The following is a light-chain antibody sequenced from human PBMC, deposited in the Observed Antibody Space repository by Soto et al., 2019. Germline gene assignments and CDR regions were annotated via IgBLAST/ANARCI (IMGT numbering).Light chain of an antibody. V-gene: IGKV3-20*01. CDR1: QSVSSSY. CDR3: HQYATSPYT. CDR2: GAS. J-gene: IGKJ2*01. Sequence: EIVLTQSPGTLSLSPGERATLSCRASQSVSSSYLAWYQQKPGQAPRLLIYGASSRATGIPDRFSGSGSGTDFTLTINRLEPEDFAVYFCHQYATSPYTFGLGTKLEIK.